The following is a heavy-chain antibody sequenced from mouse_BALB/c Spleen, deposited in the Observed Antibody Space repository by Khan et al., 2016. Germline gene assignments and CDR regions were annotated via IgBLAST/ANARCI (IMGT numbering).Heavy chain of an antibody. CDR3: ACSSYWYFDV. Sequence: EVQLQESGPGLVKPSQSLSLTCSVTGYSITSGYYWNWIRQFPGNKLEWMGYISYDGSNNYNPSLKNRISITRDTSKNQFFLKLNSVTTEDTATYYCACSSYWYFDVWGAGTTVTVSS. J-gene: IGHJ1*01. D-gene: IGHD1-1*01. CDR2: ISYDGSN. CDR1: GYSITSGYY. V-gene: IGHV3-6*02.